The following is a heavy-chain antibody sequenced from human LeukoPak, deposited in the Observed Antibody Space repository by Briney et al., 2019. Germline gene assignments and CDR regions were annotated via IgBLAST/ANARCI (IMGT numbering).Heavy chain of an antibody. CDR1: GGSISSSSYY. D-gene: IGHD3-9*01. Sequence: SETLSLTCTVSGGSISSSSYYWGWIRQPPGKGLEWIGSIYYSGSTYYNPSLKSRVTISVDTSKNQFSLKLSSVTAADTAVYYCARQILTGYIDCWGQGTLVAVSS. CDR2: IYYSGST. J-gene: IGHJ4*02. CDR3: ARQILTGYIDC. V-gene: IGHV4-39*01.